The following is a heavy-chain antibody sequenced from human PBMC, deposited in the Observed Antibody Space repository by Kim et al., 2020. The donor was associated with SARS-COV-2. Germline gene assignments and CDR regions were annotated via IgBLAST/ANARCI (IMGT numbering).Heavy chain of an antibody. V-gene: IGHV3-74*01. D-gene: IGHD1-26*01. CDR1: GFTFSTYW. CDR2: INSDGRST. Sequence: GGSLRLSCAASGFTFSTYWMHWVRQAPGKGLVWVSRINSDGRSTSYADSVKGRFTISRDNAKNTLYLQMNSLRVEDTAVYYCAREIVGAEGTLFDPWGQGTLVTVSS. J-gene: IGHJ5*02. CDR3: AREIVGAEGTLFDP.